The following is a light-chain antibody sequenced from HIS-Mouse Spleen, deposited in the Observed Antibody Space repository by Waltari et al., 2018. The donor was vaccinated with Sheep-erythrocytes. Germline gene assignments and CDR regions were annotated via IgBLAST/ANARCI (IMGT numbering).Light chain of an antibody. Sequence: QSALTQPPSASGSPGQSVTISCTGTSSDVGGYNYVSWYQQHPGKAPKLTIYEVSKRPSGVPDRFSGSKSGNTASLTISGLQAEDEADYYCCSYAGSYNHVFATGTKVTVL. CDR1: SSDVGGYNY. V-gene: IGLV2-8*01. CDR3: CSYAGSYNHV. J-gene: IGLJ1*01. CDR2: EVS.